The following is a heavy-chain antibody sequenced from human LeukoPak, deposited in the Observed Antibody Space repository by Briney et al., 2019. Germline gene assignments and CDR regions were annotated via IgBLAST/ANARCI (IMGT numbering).Heavy chain of an antibody. CDR2: IYYSGST. V-gene: IGHV4-30-4*01. D-gene: IGHD1-7*01. Sequence: SETLSLTCTVSGGSISSGDYYWSWLRQPPGKGLEWIGYIYYSGSTYYNPSLKSRVTISVDTSKNQFSLKLSSVTAADTAVYYCARQLELRTELYFDYWGQGTLVTVSS. CDR3: ARQLELRTELYFDY. CDR1: GGSISSGDYY. J-gene: IGHJ4*02.